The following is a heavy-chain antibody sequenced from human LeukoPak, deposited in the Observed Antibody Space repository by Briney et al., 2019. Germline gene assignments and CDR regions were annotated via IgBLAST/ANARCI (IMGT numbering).Heavy chain of an antibody. CDR3: ARGEITIFGGVDY. CDR1: GFTFSSYW. D-gene: IGHD3-3*01. J-gene: IGHJ4*02. Sequence: PGGSLRLSCAASGFTFSSYWMSGVRQAPGKGLEWVANIKQDGSEKYYVDSVKGRFTISRDNAKNSLYLQMNSLRAEDTAVYYCARGEITIFGGVDYWGQGTLVTVSS. V-gene: IGHV3-7*01. CDR2: IKQDGSEK.